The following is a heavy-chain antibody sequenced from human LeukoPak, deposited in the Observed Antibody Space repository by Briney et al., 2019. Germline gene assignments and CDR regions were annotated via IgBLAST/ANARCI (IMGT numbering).Heavy chain of an antibody. CDR3: ARDSGGTANFEY. Sequence: PGGSLRLSCAASGFTFDDYGMSWVRQAPGKGLEWVSVIYSGGSKHYADSVKGRFTISRHNSKNTLDLQMHSLRAEDTAVYYCARDSGGTANFEYWGQGTLVTVAS. CDR2: IYSGGSK. J-gene: IGHJ4*02. V-gene: IGHV3-53*04. D-gene: IGHD3-10*01. CDR1: GFTFDDYG.